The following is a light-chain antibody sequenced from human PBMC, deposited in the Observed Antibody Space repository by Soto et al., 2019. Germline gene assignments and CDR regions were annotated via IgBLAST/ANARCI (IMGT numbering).Light chain of an antibody. CDR3: QQYGSSPRT. Sequence: EIVLTQSPGTLSLCPGERATLSCRASQSVSSSFIAWYQQKPGQAPRLLMYGASSRATGIPDRFSGSGSGTDFTLTINRLEPEDFAVYYCQQYGSSPRTFGQGTKLEIK. CDR1: QSVSSSF. J-gene: IGKJ2*01. V-gene: IGKV3-20*01. CDR2: GAS.